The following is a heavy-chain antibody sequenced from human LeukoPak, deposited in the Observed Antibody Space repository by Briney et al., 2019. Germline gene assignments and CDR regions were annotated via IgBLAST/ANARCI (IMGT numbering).Heavy chain of an antibody. CDR2: IIPIFGTA. CDR3: ARSSGGYSGYDYVPGYYYYGMDV. D-gene: IGHD5-12*01. Sequence: SVKVSCKASVGTFSSYAISWVRQAPGQGREWMGGIIPIFGTANYAQRFQGRVTITADESTSTAYMELSSLSSEDAAVYYCARSSGGYSGYDYVPGYYYYGMDVWGQGTTVTVSS. CDR1: VGTFSSYA. V-gene: IGHV1-69*01. J-gene: IGHJ6*02.